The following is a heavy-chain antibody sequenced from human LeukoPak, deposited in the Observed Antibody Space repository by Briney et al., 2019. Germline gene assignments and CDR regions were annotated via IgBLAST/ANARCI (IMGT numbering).Heavy chain of an antibody. D-gene: IGHD4-17*01. J-gene: IGHJ4*02. CDR2: IKEDGSKK. Sequence: GGSLRLCCVASGFSFRNYWMSWVRQAPGKGLEWVANIKEDGSKKNHLDSVKGRFTISRDNAKNFLYPQMNSLRVEDTALYYCARDGDGRGEDFDYWGQGILVTVSS. V-gene: IGHV3-7*01. CDR1: GFSFRNYW. CDR3: ARDGDGRGEDFDY.